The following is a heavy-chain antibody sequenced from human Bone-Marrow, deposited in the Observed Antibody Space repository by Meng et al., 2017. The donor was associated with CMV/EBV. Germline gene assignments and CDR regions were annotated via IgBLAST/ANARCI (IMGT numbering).Heavy chain of an antibody. V-gene: IGHV3-9*01. CDR1: GFTFDDYA. J-gene: IGHJ4*02. CDR3: ARVGSSRGYYFDY. D-gene: IGHD1-26*01. Sequence: SLKISCAASGFTFDDYAMHWVRQAPGKGLEWVSGISWNSGSIGYADSVKGRFTISRDNAKNSLYLQMNSLRAEDTAVYYCARVGSSRGYYFDYWGQGTLVTVSS. CDR2: ISWNSGSI.